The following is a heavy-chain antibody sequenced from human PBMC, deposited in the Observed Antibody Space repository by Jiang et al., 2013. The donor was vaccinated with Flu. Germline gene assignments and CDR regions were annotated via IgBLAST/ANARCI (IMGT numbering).Heavy chain of an antibody. J-gene: IGHJ4*02. CDR1: GGSFSGYY. Sequence: LLKPSETLSLTCAVYGGSFSGYYWSWIRQPPGKGLEWIGEINHSGSTNYNPSLKSRVTISVDTSKNQFSLKLSSVTAADTAVYYCARDRARYSYGYASVDYWGQGTLVTVSS. CDR2: INHSGST. D-gene: IGHD5-18*01. V-gene: IGHV4-34*01. CDR3: ARDRARYSYGYASVDY.